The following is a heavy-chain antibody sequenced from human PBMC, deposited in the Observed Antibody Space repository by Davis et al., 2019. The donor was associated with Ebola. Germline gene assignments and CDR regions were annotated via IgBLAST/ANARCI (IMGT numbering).Heavy chain of an antibody. CDR2: IYSGGST. V-gene: IGHV3-66*01. CDR1: PFSFCSIY. J-gene: IGHJ6*02. Sequence: PGGSLRLSCPPSPFSFCSIYMSWVRQAPGKGLEWVSVIYSGGSTYYADSVKGRFTISRDNSKNTLYLQMNSLRAEDTAVYYCARIYYYYYGMDVWGQGTTVTVSS. CDR3: ARIYYYYYGMDV.